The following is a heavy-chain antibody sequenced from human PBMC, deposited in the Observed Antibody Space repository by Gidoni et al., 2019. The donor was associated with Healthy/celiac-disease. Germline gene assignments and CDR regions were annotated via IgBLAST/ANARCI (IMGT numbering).Heavy chain of an antibody. Sequence: QVQLVEAGGGVVQPGRSLRLSCAAAGFTFSSYAMHWVRQAPGKGLGWVAVISYDGSNKYYADSVKGRFTISRDNSKNTLYLQMNSLRAEDTAVYYCARDSGYYDSSGYPGGYWGQGTLVTVSS. CDR1: GFTFSSYA. J-gene: IGHJ4*02. CDR3: ARDSGYYDSSGYPGGY. CDR2: ISYDGSNK. V-gene: IGHV3-30-3*01. D-gene: IGHD3-22*01.